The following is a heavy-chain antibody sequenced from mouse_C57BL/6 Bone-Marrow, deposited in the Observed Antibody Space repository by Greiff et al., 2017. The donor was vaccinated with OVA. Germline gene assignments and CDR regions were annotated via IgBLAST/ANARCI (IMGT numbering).Heavy chain of an antibody. D-gene: IGHD3-3*01. CDR2: IYPGSGYT. V-gene: IGHV1-63*01. CDR1: GYTFTNYW. CDR3: ARRGICGNSESWAMDY. J-gene: IGHJ4*01. Sequence: QVQLQQSGAELVRPGTSVKMSCKASGYTFTNYWIGWAKQRPGHGLEWIGDIYPGSGYTNYNEKFKGKATLTADKSSSTAYMQFSSLTSEDSAIYYWARRGICGNSESWAMDYGGQGTSVTVSS.